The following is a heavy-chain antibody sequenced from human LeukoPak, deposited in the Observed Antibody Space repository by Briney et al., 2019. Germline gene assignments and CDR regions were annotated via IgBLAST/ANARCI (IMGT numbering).Heavy chain of an antibody. CDR2: IKEDGSEK. J-gene: IGHJ6*02. D-gene: IGHD1-26*01. CDR1: GFSFSSHW. Sequence: GGSLRLSCAASGFSFSSHWMSWIRQAPGKGMQWVANIKEDGSEKFYVDSLKGRFTISRDNAKNSLYLQMNSLRAEDTALYYCARDGLGSGRTGGMDVWGQGTTVTVSS. CDR3: ARDGLGSGRTGGMDV. V-gene: IGHV3-7*01.